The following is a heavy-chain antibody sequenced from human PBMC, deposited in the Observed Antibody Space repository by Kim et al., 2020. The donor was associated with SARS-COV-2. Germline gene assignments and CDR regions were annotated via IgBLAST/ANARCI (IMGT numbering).Heavy chain of an antibody. J-gene: IGHJ4*02. D-gene: IGHD6-13*01. CDR3: ARGYAAAGSMDY. V-gene: IGHV3-21*04. Sequence: GGSLRLSCAASGFTFSSYSMNWVRQAPGKGLEWVSSISSSSSYIYYADSVKGRFTISRDNAKNSLYLQMNSLRAEDTAVYYCARGYAAAGSMDYWGQGTLVTVSS. CDR1: GFTFSSYS. CDR2: ISSSSSYI.